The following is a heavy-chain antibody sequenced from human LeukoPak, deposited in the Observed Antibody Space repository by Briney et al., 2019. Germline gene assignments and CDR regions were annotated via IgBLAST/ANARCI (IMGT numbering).Heavy chain of an antibody. V-gene: IGHV3-30-3*01. D-gene: IGHD5-24*01. CDR3: ARDREMATIYYWYFDL. CDR2: ISYDGSNK. Sequence: GGSLRLSCAASGFTFSSYAMHWVRQAPGKGLEWVAVISYDGSNKYYADSVKGRFTISRDNSKNTLYLQMNSLRAEDTAVYYCARDREMATIYYWYFDLWGRGTLVTDSS. J-gene: IGHJ2*01. CDR1: GFTFSSYA.